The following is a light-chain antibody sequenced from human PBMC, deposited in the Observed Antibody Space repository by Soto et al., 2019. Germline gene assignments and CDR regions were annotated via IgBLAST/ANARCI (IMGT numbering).Light chain of an antibody. CDR2: GAS. Sequence: DIAMTQSPATLSVAPGERVTFSCGASQGVSRKLAWYQHKPGQAPRLLSSGASTGATGIPARFSVSGSGTEFTLTISSLKSEDCAIYYCQQYHTWPITFGGGTKVDIK. V-gene: IGKV3-15*01. CDR3: QQYHTWPIT. J-gene: IGKJ4*01. CDR1: QGVSRK.